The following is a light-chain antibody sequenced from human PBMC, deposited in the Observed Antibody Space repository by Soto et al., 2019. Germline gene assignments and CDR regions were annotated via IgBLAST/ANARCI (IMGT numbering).Light chain of an antibody. J-gene: IGLJ1*01. CDR2: EVT. V-gene: IGLV2-8*01. Sequence: QSVLTQPPSASGSLGQSVTISCTGTSSDVGAYNYVSWYQQHPGKAPKLMIYEVTRRPSGVPDRFSGSKSGNTASLNVSGLQAEDEADYYCCSYADNNDYVFGTGTKLTDL. CDR3: CSYADNNDYV. CDR1: SSDVGAYNY.